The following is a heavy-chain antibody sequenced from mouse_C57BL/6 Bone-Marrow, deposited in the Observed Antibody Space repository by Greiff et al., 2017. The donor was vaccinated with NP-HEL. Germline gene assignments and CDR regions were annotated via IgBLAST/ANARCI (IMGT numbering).Heavy chain of an antibody. D-gene: IGHD1-1*01. CDR2: IWTGGGT. J-gene: IGHJ3*01. CDR3: AGHYGSSSWFAY. V-gene: IGHV2-9-1*01. CDR1: GFSLTSYA. Sequence: VQGVESGPGLVAPSQSLSITCTVSGFSLTSYAISWVRQPPGKGLEWLGVIWTGGGTNYNSALKSRMSISKDNSKSQVFLKMNSLQTDDTARYYCAGHYGSSSWFAYWGQGTLVTVSA.